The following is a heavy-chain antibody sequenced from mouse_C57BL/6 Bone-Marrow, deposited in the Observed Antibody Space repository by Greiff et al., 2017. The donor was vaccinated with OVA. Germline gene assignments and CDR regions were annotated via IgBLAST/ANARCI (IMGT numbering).Heavy chain of an antibody. J-gene: IGHJ2*01. V-gene: IGHV14-4*01. Sequence: DVKLVESGAELVRPGASVKLSCTASGFNIKDDYMHWVKERPEQGLEWIGWIDPENGDTEYASKFQGKATITADTSSNTVYLHLSSLTSEDTAVYYCTTYRYWGQGTTLTVSS. CDR3: TTYRY. CDR1: GFNIKDDY. CDR2: IDPENGDT.